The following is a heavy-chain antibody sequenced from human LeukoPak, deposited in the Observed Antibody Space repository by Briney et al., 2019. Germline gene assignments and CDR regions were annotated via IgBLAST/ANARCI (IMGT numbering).Heavy chain of an antibody. J-gene: IGHJ3*02. Sequence: ASVKVSCKASGGTFSSYAISWVRQAPGQGLEWMGGIIPIFGTANYAQKFQGRVTITADESTSTAYMERSSLRSEDTAVDYCARDWRPDAFDIWGQGTMVTVSS. CDR2: IIPIFGTA. CDR1: GGTFSSYA. D-gene: IGHD6-6*01. CDR3: ARDWRPDAFDI. V-gene: IGHV1-69*13.